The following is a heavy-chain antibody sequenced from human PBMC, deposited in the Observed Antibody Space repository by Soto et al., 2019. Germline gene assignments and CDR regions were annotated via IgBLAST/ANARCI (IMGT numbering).Heavy chain of an antibody. D-gene: IGHD3-10*01. V-gene: IGHV3-23*01. CDR2: ISGSGGST. CDR1: GFTFSSYG. J-gene: IGHJ5*02. CDR3: AKESGGVLTFDH. Sequence: GGSLRLSCAASGFTFSSYGMSWVRQAPGKGLEWVSTISGSGGSTYYADSVKGRFTISRDNSKNTLYLQMNSLRAEDTAGYYCAKESGGVLTFDHWGQGTLVTVSS.